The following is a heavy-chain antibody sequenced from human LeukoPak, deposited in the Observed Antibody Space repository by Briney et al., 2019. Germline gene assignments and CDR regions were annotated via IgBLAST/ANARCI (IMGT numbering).Heavy chain of an antibody. CDR3: VRPNVLLWFGELGNAFDI. D-gene: IGHD3-10*01. CDR1: GYTFTSYY. V-gene: IGHV1-46*01. J-gene: IGHJ3*02. Sequence: ASVKVSCKASGYTFTSYYMHWVRQAPGQGLEWMGIINPSGGSTSYAQKFQGRVTMTRDTSTSTVYMELSSLRSEDTAVYYCVRPNVLLWFGELGNAFDIWGQGTMVTVSS. CDR2: INPSGGST.